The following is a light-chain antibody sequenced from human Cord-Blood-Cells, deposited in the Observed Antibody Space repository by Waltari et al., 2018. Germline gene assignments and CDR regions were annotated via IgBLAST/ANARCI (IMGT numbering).Light chain of an antibody. Sequence: DIVMTQSPDSLAVSLGERDTINCQSSQRVLYSSNNKNYLAWYQQKPGQPPKLLIYWAATRESGVPDRFSGSGSGTDFTLTISSLQAEDVAVYYCQQYYSTPPYTFGQGTKLEIK. CDR2: WAA. CDR3: QQYYSTPPYT. V-gene: IGKV4-1*01. CDR1: QRVLYSSNNKNY. J-gene: IGKJ2*01.